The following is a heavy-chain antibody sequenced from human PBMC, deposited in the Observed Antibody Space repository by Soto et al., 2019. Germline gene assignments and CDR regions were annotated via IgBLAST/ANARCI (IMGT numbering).Heavy chain of an antibody. V-gene: IGHV3-73*01. CDR2: IRSKANSYAT. CDR1: GFSFSGSA. D-gene: IGHD2-2*01. Sequence: GYLELGCAASGFSFSGSAMQWVRQASGKGLEWVGRIRSKANSYATAYAASVKGRFTISRDDSKNKAYLQMNSLKTEDTAVYYWTSQDSVLQAAASSGSKTYWRHGPLLTV. J-gene: IGHJ4*01. CDR3: TSQDSVLQAAASSGSKTY.